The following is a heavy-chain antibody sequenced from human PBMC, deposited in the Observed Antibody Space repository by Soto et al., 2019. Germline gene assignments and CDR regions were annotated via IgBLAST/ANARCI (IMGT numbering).Heavy chain of an antibody. J-gene: IGHJ3*02. CDR3: ARAPRARDAFDI. CDR2: ISAYNDTT. CDR1: SYTFTTYG. V-gene: IGHV1-18*01. D-gene: IGHD5-12*01. Sequence: QVQLVQAGAEVKKPGASVKVSCKASSYTFTTYGISWVRQAPGQGLEWMGWISAYNDTTNYAQKLQGRVTMTTDTTTSTAYKELRSVRADDAAVYYCARAPRARDAFDIWGQGTMVTVS.